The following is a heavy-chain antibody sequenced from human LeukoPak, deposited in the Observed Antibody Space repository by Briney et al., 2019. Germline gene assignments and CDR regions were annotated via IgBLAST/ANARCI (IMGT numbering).Heavy chain of an antibody. CDR3: ARDPFSYCSGGSCYPGYFDL. CDR2: IIPIFGTA. Sequence: SVKVSCKASGGTFSSYAISWVRQAPGQGLEWMGRIIPIFGTANYAQKFQGRVTITTDESTSTAYMELSSLRSEDTAVYYCARDPFSYCSGGSCYPGYFDLWGRGTLVTVSS. D-gene: IGHD2-15*01. V-gene: IGHV1-69*05. CDR1: GGTFSSYA. J-gene: IGHJ2*01.